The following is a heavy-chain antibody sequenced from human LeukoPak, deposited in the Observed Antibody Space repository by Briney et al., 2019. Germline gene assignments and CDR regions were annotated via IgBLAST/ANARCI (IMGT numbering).Heavy chain of an antibody. V-gene: IGHV3-74*01. D-gene: IGHD6-19*01. CDR2: INSDGSST. J-gene: IGHJ5*02. CDR1: GFTFSSYW. CDR3: AKGSGSGWYGWFDP. Sequence: GGSLRLSCAASGFTFSSYWMHWVRQAPGKGLVWVSRINSDGSSTSYADSVKGRFTISRDNSRNTLYLQMNSLGAEDTAVYYCAKGSGSGWYGWFDPWGQGTLVTVSS.